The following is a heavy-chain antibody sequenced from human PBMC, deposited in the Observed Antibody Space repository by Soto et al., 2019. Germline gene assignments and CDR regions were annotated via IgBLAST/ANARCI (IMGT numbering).Heavy chain of an antibody. V-gene: IGHV1-3*01. Sequence: ASVKVSCKASGYTFTSYAMHWVRQAPGQRLEWMGWINAGNGNTKYSQKFQGRVTITRDTSASTAYMELSSLRSEDTAVYYCARDWGGSLYFFDYWGQGTLVTVSP. CDR3: ARDWGGSLYFFDY. D-gene: IGHD2-21*01. CDR1: GYTFTSYA. J-gene: IGHJ4*02. CDR2: INAGNGNT.